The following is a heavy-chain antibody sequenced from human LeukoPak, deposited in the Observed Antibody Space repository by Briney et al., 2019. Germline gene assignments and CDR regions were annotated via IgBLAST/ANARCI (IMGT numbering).Heavy chain of an antibody. CDR3: AKDWGYCSSTSCYGGDNYFDY. V-gene: IGHV3-53*05. D-gene: IGHD2-2*01. CDR1: GFTVSSNY. Sequence: GGSLRLSCAASGFTVSSNYMTWVRQAPGTGLEWVSVLYAGDITYYADSVKGRFSISRDNSKNTLYLQMNSLRAEDTAVYYCAKDWGYCSSTSCYGGDNYFDYWGQGTLVTVSS. CDR2: LYAGDIT. J-gene: IGHJ4*02.